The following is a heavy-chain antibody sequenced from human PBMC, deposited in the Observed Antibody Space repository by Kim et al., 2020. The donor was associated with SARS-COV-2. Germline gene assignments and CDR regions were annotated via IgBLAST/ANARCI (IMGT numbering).Heavy chain of an antibody. J-gene: IGHJ5*02. CDR2: IWYDGSNK. CDR1: GFTFSSYG. CDR3: ARDAKVNILTGWEGWFDP. D-gene: IGHD3-9*01. Sequence: GGSLRLSCAASGFTFSSYGMHWVRQAPGKGLEWVAVIWYDGSNKYYADSVKGRFTISRDNSKNTLYLQMNSLRAEDTAVYYCARDAKVNILTGWEGWFDPWGQGTLVTVSS. V-gene: IGHV3-33*01.